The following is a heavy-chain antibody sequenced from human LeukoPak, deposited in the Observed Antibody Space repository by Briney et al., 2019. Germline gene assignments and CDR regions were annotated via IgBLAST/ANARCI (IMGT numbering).Heavy chain of an antibody. CDR1: GFTFSTHA. CDR3: AKDSCLRTSYHGYFDF. D-gene: IGHD3-16*01. V-gene: IGHV3-23*01. J-gene: IGHJ4*02. CDR2: LTLSGTNR. Sequence: GGSLRLSCAHSGFTFSTHATRWVRQAPGKGLEWVSALTLSGTNRHYADSVKGRFTISRDASKSTLYLQMNTLTAEDTAVYYCAKDSCLRTSYHGYFDFWGQGALVTVSS.